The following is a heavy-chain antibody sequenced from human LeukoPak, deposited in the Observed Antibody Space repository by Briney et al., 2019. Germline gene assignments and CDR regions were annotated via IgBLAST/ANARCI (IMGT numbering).Heavy chain of an antibody. CDR3: ARDRSANYYSMDV. D-gene: IGHD2-8*01. CDR2: ISSNGGSR. J-gene: IGHJ6*03. V-gene: IGHV3-64*01. CDR1: GFTFSSYA. Sequence: GXSLRLSCAASGFTFSSYAVHWVRQAPGKGVEYVSAISSNGGSRYYANSVKGRFTISRDNRKKTLYLQMGSLRAEDMAVYYCARDRSANYYSMDVWGKGTTVTVS.